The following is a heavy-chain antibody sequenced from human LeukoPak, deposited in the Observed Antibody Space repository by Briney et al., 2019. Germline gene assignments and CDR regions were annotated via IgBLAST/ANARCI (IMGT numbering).Heavy chain of an antibody. V-gene: IGHV4-34*01. CDR1: GGSISSYY. CDR3: ARGLGSGSSWYKY. J-gene: IGHJ4*02. D-gene: IGHD6-13*01. CDR2: INHSGST. Sequence: PSETLSLTCTVSGGSISSYYWSWIRQPPGKGLEWIGEINHSGSTNYNPSLKSRVTISVDTSKDQFSLKLSSVTAADTAVYYCARGLGSGSSWYKYWGQGTLVTVSS.